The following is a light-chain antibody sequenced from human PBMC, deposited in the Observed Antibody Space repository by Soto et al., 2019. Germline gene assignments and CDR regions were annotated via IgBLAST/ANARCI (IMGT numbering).Light chain of an antibody. Sequence: QSVLTQPPSASGTPGQRVTISCSGSSSNIGSNYVYWYQQLPGTAPKLLIYSNNQRPSGVPDRFSGSKSGTSASLAISGLRSEDEADYYCAAWDDSLSGWVSGGGTQLTVL. J-gene: IGLJ3*02. CDR3: AAWDDSLSGWV. V-gene: IGLV1-47*02. CDR2: SNN. CDR1: SSNIGSNY.